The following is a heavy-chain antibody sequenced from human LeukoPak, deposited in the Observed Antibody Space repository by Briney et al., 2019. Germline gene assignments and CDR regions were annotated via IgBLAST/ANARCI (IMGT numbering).Heavy chain of an antibody. V-gene: IGHV3-48*03. CDR1: GFSFSSYE. Sequence: GGSLRLSCAASGFSFSSYEMNWVRQAPGKGLEWISYISASGTLTHYADSVEGRFTISRDNAKNSLYLQMNSLRAEDTALYYCARDGEVGYSSGWYKRGLDHYYYYMDVWGKGTTVTVS. CDR3: ARDGEVGYSSGWYKRGLDHYYYYMDV. J-gene: IGHJ6*03. CDR2: ISASGTLT. D-gene: IGHD6-19*01.